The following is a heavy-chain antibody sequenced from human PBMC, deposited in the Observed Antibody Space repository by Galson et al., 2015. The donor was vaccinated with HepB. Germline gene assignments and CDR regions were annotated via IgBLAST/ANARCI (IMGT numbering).Heavy chain of an antibody. Sequence: SLRLSCAASGFTFSSYAMSWVRQAPGKGLEWVSAISGSGGSTYYADSVKGRFTISRDNSKNTLYLQMNSLRAEDTAVYYCASLEYDILTGEYNWFDPWGQGTLVTVSS. CDR3: ASLEYDILTGEYNWFDP. D-gene: IGHD3-9*01. J-gene: IGHJ5*02. CDR2: ISGSGGST. V-gene: IGHV3-23*01. CDR1: GFTFSSYA.